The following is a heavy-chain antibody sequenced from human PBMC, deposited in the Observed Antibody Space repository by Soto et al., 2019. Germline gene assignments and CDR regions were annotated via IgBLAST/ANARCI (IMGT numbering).Heavy chain of an antibody. CDR2: INAGNGNT. CDR3: ARGGGRPYYYYYYGMDV. J-gene: IGHJ6*02. D-gene: IGHD3-10*01. Sequence: ASVKVSCKASGYTFTSYAMHWVRQAPGQRLEWMGWINAGNGNTKYSQKFQGRVTITRDTSASTAYMELSSLRSEDTAVYYCARGGGRPYYYYYYGMDVWGQGTTVTVSS. V-gene: IGHV1-3*01. CDR1: GYTFTSYA.